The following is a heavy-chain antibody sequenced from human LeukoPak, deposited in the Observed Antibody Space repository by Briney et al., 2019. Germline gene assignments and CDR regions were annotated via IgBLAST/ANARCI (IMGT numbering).Heavy chain of an antibody. D-gene: IGHD6-19*01. CDR2: IYYSGST. CDR1: GGSISSSSYY. CDR3: ARFAWLSTVFDY. J-gene: IGHJ4*02. Sequence: SETLSLTCTVSGGSISSSSYYWGWIRQPPGRGLEWIGSIYYSGSTYYNPSLKSRVTISEDTSKNQFSLKMSSVTAADAAVYYCARFAWLSTVFDYWGQGTLVTVSS. V-gene: IGHV4-39*01.